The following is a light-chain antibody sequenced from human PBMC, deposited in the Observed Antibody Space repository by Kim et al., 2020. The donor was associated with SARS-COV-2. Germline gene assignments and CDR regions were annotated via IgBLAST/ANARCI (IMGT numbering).Light chain of an antibody. J-gene: IGKJ1*01. Sequence: SPGERATLSCRASQSVRSNYLAWYQQKPGQAPRLLIYNASYRATGIPDRFSGSGSGTDFTLTISRLEPEDFAVYYCQQYVSSPRTFGQGTKVEIK. CDR2: NAS. CDR1: QSVRSNY. CDR3: QQYVSSPRT. V-gene: IGKV3-20*01.